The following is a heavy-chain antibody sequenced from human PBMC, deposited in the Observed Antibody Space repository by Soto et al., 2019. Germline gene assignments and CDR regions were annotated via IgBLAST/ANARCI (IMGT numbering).Heavy chain of an antibody. CDR1: GGSISGYY. V-gene: IGHV4-59*01. D-gene: IGHD1-26*01. CDR2: IYYRGST. Sequence: SETLSLTCNVSGGSISGYYWSWIRQSPGKGLEYIGYIYYRGSTNYNSPLKSRVTMSVDTSRNQFSLKVNSVTAADTAVYYCARQQLLPFYYALDVWGQGTTVTVSS. CDR3: ARQQLLPFYYALDV. J-gene: IGHJ6*02.